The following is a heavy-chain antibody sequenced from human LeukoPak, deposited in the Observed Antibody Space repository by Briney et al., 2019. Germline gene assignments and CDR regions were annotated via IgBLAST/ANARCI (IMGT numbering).Heavy chain of an antibody. V-gene: IGHV3-23*01. CDR2: ISGSGSST. J-gene: IGHJ4*02. Sequence: GGSLRLSCTASGFTFSSYWMSWFRQAPGKGLEWVSAISGSGSSTYYADSVKGRFTISRDNSKNTPYLQMNSLRAEDTAVYYCAKAGGGFGQNWGQGTLVTVSS. D-gene: IGHD3-10*01. CDR1: GFTFSSYW. CDR3: AKAGGGFGQN.